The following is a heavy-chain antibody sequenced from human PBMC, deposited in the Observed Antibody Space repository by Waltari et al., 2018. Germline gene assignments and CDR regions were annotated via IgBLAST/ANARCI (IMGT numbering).Heavy chain of an antibody. CDR3: ARGHYYDSSGILVGAFDI. CDR2: IYSGGST. Sequence: EVQLVESGGGLIQPGGSLRLSCAASGFTVSSNYMRWVRPAPGKGLEWVSVIYSGGSTYYADSVKGRFTISRDNSKNTLYLQMNSLRAEDTAVYYCARGHYYDSSGILVGAFDIWGQGTMVTVSS. CDR1: GFTVSSNY. D-gene: IGHD3-22*01. J-gene: IGHJ3*02. V-gene: IGHV3-53*01.